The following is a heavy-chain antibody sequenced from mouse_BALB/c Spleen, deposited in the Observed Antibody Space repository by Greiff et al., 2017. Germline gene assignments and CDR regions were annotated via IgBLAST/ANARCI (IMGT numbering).Heavy chain of an antibody. Sequence: EVQLVESGGGLVQPGGSLKLSCAASGFTFSSYTMSWVSQTPEKRLEWVAYISNGGGSTYYPDTVKGRFTISRDNAKNTLYLQMSSLKSEDTAMYYCARGKGAMDYWGQGTSVTVSS. V-gene: IGHV5-12-2*01. CDR1: GFTFSSYT. CDR2: ISNGGGST. J-gene: IGHJ4*01. CDR3: ARGKGAMDY.